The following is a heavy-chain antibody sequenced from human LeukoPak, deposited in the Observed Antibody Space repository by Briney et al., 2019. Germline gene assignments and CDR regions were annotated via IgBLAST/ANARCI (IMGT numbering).Heavy chain of an antibody. J-gene: IGHJ4*02. D-gene: IGHD3-22*01. CDR3: ARAYYYESRGYYEASDY. CDR1: GCTFTRYS. V-gene: IGHV1-46*01. CDR2: INPSGGST. Sequence: ASVKVSCKASGCTFTRYSMYWVRQAPGQGLEWMGIINPSGGSTSYAQKFQGRVTMTRDTSTSTVYMELTSLRSEDTAVYYCARAYYYESRGYYEASDYWGQGTLVTVSS.